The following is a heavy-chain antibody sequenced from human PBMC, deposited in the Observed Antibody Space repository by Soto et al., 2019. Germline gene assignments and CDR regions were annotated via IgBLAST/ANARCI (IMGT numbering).Heavy chain of an antibody. Sequence: QLTLKESGPTLVKPTETLTLTCTFSGFSLSTSGVGVGWLRQSPGKALEWLALIFWDDDQRYNASLRNRLTITKDASKNEVVLTVTNMDTVDTAKYFCAHRPPLTTGAVDYWGQGALVTVSS. CDR3: AHRPPLTTGAVDY. V-gene: IGHV2-5*02. CDR2: IFWDDDQ. CDR1: GFSLSTSGVG. D-gene: IGHD4-17*01. J-gene: IGHJ4*02.